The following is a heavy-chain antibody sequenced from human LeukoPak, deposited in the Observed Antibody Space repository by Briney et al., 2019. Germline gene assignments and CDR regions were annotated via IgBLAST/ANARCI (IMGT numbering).Heavy chain of an antibody. Sequence: ASVKVSCKASGYTFTAYYMHWVRQAPGQGLEWMGCINPNSGGTNYAQKFQGRVTMTRDTSISTAYMELSRLRSDDTAVYYCVTTVTTYYYYYYMDVWGKGTTVTVSS. V-gene: IGHV1-2*02. CDR3: VTTVTTYYYYYYMDV. CDR1: GYTFTAYY. J-gene: IGHJ6*03. D-gene: IGHD4-17*01. CDR2: INPNSGGT.